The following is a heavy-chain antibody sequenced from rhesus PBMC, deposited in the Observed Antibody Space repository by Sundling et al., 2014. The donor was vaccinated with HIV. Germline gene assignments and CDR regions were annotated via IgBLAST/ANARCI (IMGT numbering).Heavy chain of an antibody. CDR1: GGSISGFY. CDR3: AGNIWAGHYAGHFDY. J-gene: IGHJ4*01. Sequence: QVQLQESGPGLVKPSETLSLTCAVSGGSISGFYWNWIRQPPGKGLEWIGYIGGSSGNTYYKSSLKSRVTISTDTSKNQFSLKLRSVTAADTAVYYCAGNIWAGHYAGHFDYWGQGVLVTVSS. CDR2: IGGSSGNT. V-gene: IGHV4-165*02. D-gene: IGHD3-3*01.